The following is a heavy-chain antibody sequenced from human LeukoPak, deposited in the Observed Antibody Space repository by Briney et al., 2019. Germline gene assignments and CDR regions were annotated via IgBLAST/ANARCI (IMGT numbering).Heavy chain of an antibody. Sequence: PSETLSLTCTVSGGSISSYYWSWIRQPPGQGLEWIGYIYYSGSTNYNPSLKSRVTISVDTSKNQFSLKLSSVTAADTAVYYCASLEDYYGSGSYRGGIDYWGQGTLVTVSS. D-gene: IGHD3-10*01. CDR3: ASLEDYYGSGSYRGGIDY. V-gene: IGHV4-59*08. CDR1: GGSISSYY. J-gene: IGHJ4*02. CDR2: IYYSGST.